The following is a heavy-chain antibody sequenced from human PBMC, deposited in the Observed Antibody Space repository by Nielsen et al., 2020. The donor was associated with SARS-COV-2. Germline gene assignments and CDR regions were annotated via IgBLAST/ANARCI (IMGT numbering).Heavy chain of an antibody. CDR3: ARGDLVVVPSPILGLGPFFYYFYLDV. J-gene: IGHJ6*03. D-gene: IGHD2-2*01. CDR1: GGSIDSRDHY. Sequence: SETLSLTCTVTGGSIDSRDHYWGWIRQPPGRGLEWIGSAHSTGWIGSVFSSGNTYYNPSLKSRVTLSMDRSKSQFSLRLTSVSAADTAVYFCARGDLVVVPSPILGLGPFFYYFYLDVWGKGTTVIVSS. CDR2: VFSSGNT. V-gene: IGHV4-39*07.